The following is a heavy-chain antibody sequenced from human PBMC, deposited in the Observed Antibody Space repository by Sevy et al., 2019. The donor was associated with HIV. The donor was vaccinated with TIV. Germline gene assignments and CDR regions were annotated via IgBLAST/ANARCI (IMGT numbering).Heavy chain of an antibody. CDR2: LSFGCGKI. J-gene: IGHJ4*02. CDR3: AREGCTKPHDY. D-gene: IGHD2-8*01. Sequence: GESLKISCAASGFTFNIYSMSWVCQTPGKGLEWVATLSFGCGKINHADSVKGRFTMSRDDSKNAVYLQMNNLRVEDTAIYYCAREGCTKPHDYWGQGTLVTVSS. CDR1: GFTFNIYS. V-gene: IGHV3-23*01.